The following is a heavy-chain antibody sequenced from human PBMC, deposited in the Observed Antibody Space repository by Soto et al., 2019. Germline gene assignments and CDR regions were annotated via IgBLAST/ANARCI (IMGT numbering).Heavy chain of an antibody. D-gene: IGHD2-2*01. CDR3: ARQLQIVVVPDARGLWFDP. J-gene: IGHJ5*02. CDR1: GGTFSSYT. V-gene: IGHV1-69*02. CDR2: IIPILGIA. Sequence: SVKVSCKASGGTFSSYTISWVRQAPGQGLEWMGRIIPILGIANYAQKFQGRVTITADKSTSTAFMELSSLRSEDTAVYYCARQLQIVVVPDARGLWFDPWGQGTLVTVS.